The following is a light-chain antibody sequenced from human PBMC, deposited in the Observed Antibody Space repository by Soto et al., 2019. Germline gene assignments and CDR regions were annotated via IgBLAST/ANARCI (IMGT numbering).Light chain of an antibody. CDR1: SSDVGGYNY. CDR3: CSYTTSNTRQIV. CDR2: DVS. J-gene: IGLJ1*01. Sequence: QSALTQPASVSGSPGQSITISCTGTSSDVGGYNYVSWYQHHPDKAPKLMIYDVSNWPSGVSNRFSGSKSGNTASLTISGLQPEDEADYYCCSYTTSNTRQIVFGTGTKLTVL. V-gene: IGLV2-14*03.